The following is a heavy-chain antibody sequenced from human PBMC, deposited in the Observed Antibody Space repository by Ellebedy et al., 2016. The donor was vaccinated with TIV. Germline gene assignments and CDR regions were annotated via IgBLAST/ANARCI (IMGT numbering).Heavy chain of an antibody. CDR2: MNPSSGNT. D-gene: IGHD6-19*01. J-gene: IGHJ5*02. CDR3: ARGNLRKLAVAEENWFGP. Sequence: ASVKVSCXASGYTFTNYDINWVRQATGQGLEWLGWMNPSSGNTGSAQKFQGRVTMTRDTSISTAYMELSSLRSEDTAVYYCARGNLRKLAVAEENWFGPWGQGTLVTVSS. CDR1: GYTFTNYD. V-gene: IGHV1-8*01.